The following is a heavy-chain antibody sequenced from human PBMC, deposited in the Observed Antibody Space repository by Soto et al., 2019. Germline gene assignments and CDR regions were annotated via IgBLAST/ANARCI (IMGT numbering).Heavy chain of an antibody. CDR2: ISGSGGST. Sequence: GGSLRLSCAASGFTFSSYAMSWVRQAPGKGLEWVSAISGSGGSTYYADSVKGRFTISRDNSKNTLYLQMNSLRAEDTAVYYCAKDSSGYPGGYYDYWGQGTLVTVSS. CDR3: AKDSSGYPGGYYDY. V-gene: IGHV3-23*01. J-gene: IGHJ4*02. D-gene: IGHD3-22*01. CDR1: GFTFSSYA.